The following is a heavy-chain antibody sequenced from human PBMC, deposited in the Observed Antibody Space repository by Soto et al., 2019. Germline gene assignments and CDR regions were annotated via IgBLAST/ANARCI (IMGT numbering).Heavy chain of an antibody. V-gene: IGHV1-24*01. CDR3: AKASIILPTQLVPNWFDP. J-gene: IGHJ5*02. Sequence: ASVKVSCKVSGYTLTELSMHWVRQAPGKGLEWMGGFDPEDGETIYAQKFQGRVTMTEDTSTDTAYMELSSLRSEDTAVYYCAKASIILPTQLVPNWFDPWGQGTLVNVSS. CDR2: FDPEDGET. CDR1: GYTLTELS. D-gene: IGHD6-13*01.